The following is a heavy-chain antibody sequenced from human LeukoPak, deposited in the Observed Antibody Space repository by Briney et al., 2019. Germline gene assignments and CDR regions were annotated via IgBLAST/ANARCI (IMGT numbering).Heavy chain of an antibody. D-gene: IGHD5-18*01. V-gene: IGHV3-49*04. CDR1: GFTFGDYA. J-gene: IGHJ4*02. Sequence: GGSLRLSCTASGFTFGDYAMSWVRQAPGKGLERVGFIRSKAYGGTTEYAASVKGRFTISRDDSKSIAYLQMNSLKTEDTAVYYCTRDRSYGKNDYWGQGTLVTVSS. CDR2: IRSKAYGGTT. CDR3: TRDRSYGKNDY.